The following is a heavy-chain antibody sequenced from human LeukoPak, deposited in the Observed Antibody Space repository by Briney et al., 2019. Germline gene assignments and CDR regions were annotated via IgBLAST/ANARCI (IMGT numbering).Heavy chain of an antibody. V-gene: IGHV4-4*07. D-gene: IGHD1-7*01. J-gene: IGHJ4*02. CDR3: AREITGTRGVDY. CDR2: MYTSGIT. Sequence: SESLSLTCTVSGDSFSSYFWSWIRQPAGKGLEWIGRMYTSGITNSNPSLKSRVTMSVDTSKNQFSLNLTSVTAADTAVYYCAREITGTRGVDYWGQGILVTVSS. CDR1: GDSFSSYF.